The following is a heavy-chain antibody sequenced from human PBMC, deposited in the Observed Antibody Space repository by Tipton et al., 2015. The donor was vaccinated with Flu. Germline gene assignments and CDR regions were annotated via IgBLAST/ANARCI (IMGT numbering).Heavy chain of an antibody. CDR2: IWYDGSNK. V-gene: IGHV3-33*01. D-gene: IGHD4-11*01. CDR3: ARRDYSNYVSEPKNWFHP. CDR1: GFTFSSYG. J-gene: IGHJ5*02. Sequence: SLRLSCAASGFTFSSYGMHWVRQAPGKGLEWVAVIWYDGSNKYYADSVKGRFTISRDNSKNTLYLQMNSLRAEDTAVYYCARRDYSNYVSEPKNWFHPWGQGTLVTVSA.